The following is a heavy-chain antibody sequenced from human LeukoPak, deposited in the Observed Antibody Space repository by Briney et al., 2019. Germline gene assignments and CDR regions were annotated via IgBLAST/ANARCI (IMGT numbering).Heavy chain of an antibody. J-gene: IGHJ5*02. V-gene: IGHV1-2*02. Sequence: ASVKVSCKASGYTFTAYYMHWARQAPGQGLEWMGWINPNSGGTNYAQKFQGRVTMTRDTSISTAYMELSRLRSDDTAVYYCARDSPYDSSGYPTSWGQGTLVTVSS. CDR1: GYTFTAYY. CDR2: INPNSGGT. D-gene: IGHD3-22*01. CDR3: ARDSPYDSSGYPTS.